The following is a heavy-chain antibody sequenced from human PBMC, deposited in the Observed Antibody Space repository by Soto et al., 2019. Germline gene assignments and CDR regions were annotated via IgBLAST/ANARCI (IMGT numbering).Heavy chain of an antibody. CDR3: ATVRCYRQDFDAFDF. CDR1: GFSFSNYA. Sequence: QVPLVESGGGVVQPWRSLRLSCAASGFSFSNYAMHWVRQAPGKGLEWVAVISYDGSNKYYADAVRGRFTISRDNSKNTLYLQRTNLRAEDTAVYYCATVRCYRQDFDAFDFWGQGTMVTVSP. D-gene: IGHD3-16*02. CDR2: ISYDGSNK. J-gene: IGHJ3*01. V-gene: IGHV3-30-3*01.